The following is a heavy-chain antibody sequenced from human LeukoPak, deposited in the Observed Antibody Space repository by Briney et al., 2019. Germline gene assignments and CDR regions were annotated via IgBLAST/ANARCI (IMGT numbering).Heavy chain of an antibody. Sequence: SETLSLTCTVSGYSISSGYYWGWIRQPPGKGLEWIGSIYHSGSTYYNPSLKSRVTISVDTSKNQFSLKLSSVTAADTAVYYCARTARGGWSPSLAFDYWGQGTLVTVSS. CDR3: ARTARGGWSPSLAFDY. D-gene: IGHD2-15*01. J-gene: IGHJ4*02. CDR2: IYHSGST. CDR1: GYSISSGYY. V-gene: IGHV4-38-2*02.